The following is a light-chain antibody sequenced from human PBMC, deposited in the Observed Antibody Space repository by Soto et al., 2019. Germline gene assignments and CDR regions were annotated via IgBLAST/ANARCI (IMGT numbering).Light chain of an antibody. CDR2: LAS. CDR1: QHITND. CDR3: LHHNGYPPV. V-gene: IGKV1-17*01. J-gene: IGKJ2*01. Sequence: DIQMTQSPSSLSASVGDTVTITCRASQHITNDCAWYQQKAGRAPKCLILLASRLQTGVPSRFSGSGSGTEFTLTISSLQPEDFANYYCLHHNGYPPVFGQGTMVEIK.